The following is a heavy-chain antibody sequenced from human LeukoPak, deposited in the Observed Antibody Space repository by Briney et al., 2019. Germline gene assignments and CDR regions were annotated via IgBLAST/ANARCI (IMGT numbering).Heavy chain of an antibody. CDR3: ASGMVGATAGSDAFDI. CDR1: GGSISSYY. D-gene: IGHD1-26*01. J-gene: IGHJ3*02. V-gene: IGHV4-59*08. CDR2: IYYSGST. Sequence: SETLSLTFTVSGGSISSYYWSWIRQPPGKGLEWIGYIYYSGSTNYNPSLKSRVTISVDTSKNQFSLKLSSVTAADTAVYYCASGMVGATAGSDAFDIWGQGTMVTVSS.